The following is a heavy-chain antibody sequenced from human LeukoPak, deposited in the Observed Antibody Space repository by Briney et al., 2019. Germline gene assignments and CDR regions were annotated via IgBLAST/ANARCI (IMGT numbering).Heavy chain of an antibody. CDR1: GVTFSSFD. Sequence: GGSLRLSCAASGVTFSSFDMTWVRQAPGKGLEWASTISASGFGTYYGDSVKGRFTISRDNSKNTLFLQINSLRAEDTAVYYCAKDWPSEWQQLPDYDAVDIWGQGTMVTVSS. CDR3: AKDWPSEWQQLPDYDAVDI. D-gene: IGHD6-13*01. CDR2: ISASGFGT. J-gene: IGHJ3*02. V-gene: IGHV3-23*01.